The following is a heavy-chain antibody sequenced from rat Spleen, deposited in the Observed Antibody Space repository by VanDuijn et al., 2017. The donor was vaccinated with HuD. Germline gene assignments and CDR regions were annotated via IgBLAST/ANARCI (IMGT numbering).Heavy chain of an antibody. V-gene: IGHV2-43*01. Sequence: QVQLKESGPGLVQPSQTLSLTCTVSGLSLTSHHVSWVRRPPGKGLEWMGVMWTGGSTSYNPQLKPRLSINRNTSKSQVFLEMNSLQTEDTATYYCARSRSRNYDVLFDYWGQGVMVTVSS. CDR2: MWTGGST. CDR3: ARSRSRNYDVLFDY. CDR1: GLSLTSHH. D-gene: IGHD1-12*01. J-gene: IGHJ2*01.